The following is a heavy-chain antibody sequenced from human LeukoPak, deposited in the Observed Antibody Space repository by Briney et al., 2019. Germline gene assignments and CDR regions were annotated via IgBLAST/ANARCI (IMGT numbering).Heavy chain of an antibody. Sequence: SQTLSLTCTVSGGSISSGDYYWSWIRQPPGKSLEWIGYIYYSGSTYYNPSLKSRVTISVDTSKNQFSLKLSSVTAADTAVYYCAGCALRFKFDPWGQGTLVTVSS. D-gene: IGHD3-3*01. CDR1: GGSISSGDYY. CDR3: AGCALRFKFDP. CDR2: IYYSGST. J-gene: IGHJ5*02. V-gene: IGHV4-30-4*08.